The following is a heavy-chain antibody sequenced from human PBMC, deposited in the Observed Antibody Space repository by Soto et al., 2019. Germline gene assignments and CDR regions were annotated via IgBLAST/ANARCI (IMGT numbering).Heavy chain of an antibody. CDR1: GYSFTSYW. CDR3: VSDTASSYYYYAMDV. J-gene: IGHJ6*02. D-gene: IGHD5-18*01. V-gene: IGHV5-51*01. CDR2: IFPGDSGT. Sequence: GESLKISCKGSGYSFTSYWIGWVRQMPGKGLEWMGVIFPGDSGTRYSPSVQGHVTISVDKSISTVYLQRSSLKASDTAMYYCVSDTASSYYYYAMDVWGQGTTVTVSS.